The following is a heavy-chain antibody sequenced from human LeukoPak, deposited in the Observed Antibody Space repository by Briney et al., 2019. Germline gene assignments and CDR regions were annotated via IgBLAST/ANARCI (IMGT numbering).Heavy chain of an antibody. V-gene: IGHV4-39*07. Sequence: PSETLSLTCTVSGGSISSSSYYWGWIRQPPGKGPEWIGSIYHSGSTHYNSSLKSRVTISVDTSKNQLSLKLSSVTAADTAVYYCARGVGLTQGGTFDYWGQGTLVTVSS. CDR3: ARGVGLTQGGTFDY. D-gene: IGHD1-1*01. CDR1: GGSISSSSYY. CDR2: IYHSGST. J-gene: IGHJ4*02.